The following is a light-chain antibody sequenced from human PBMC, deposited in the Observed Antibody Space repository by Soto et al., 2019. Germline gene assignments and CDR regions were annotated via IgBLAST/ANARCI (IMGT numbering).Light chain of an antibody. CDR1: SSDVGRYNH. V-gene: IGLV2-11*01. CDR3: CSYAGSYTFDV. J-gene: IGLJ1*01. Sequence: QSALTQPPSVSGSPGQSVSISCTGTSSDVGRYNHVSWYQQPPGTAPKLMIYDVSKRPSGVPDRFSGSKSGNTASLTISGLQAEDEADYYCCSYAGSYTFDVFGTGTKLTVL. CDR2: DVS.